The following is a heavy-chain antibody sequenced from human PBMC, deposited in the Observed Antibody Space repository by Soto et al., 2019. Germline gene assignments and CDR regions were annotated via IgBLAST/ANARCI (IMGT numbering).Heavy chain of an antibody. CDR2: IIPIFGTT. CDR3: VREGYTFGPGAVRGAFDI. D-gene: IGHD1-1*01. CDR1: GGTFGSNA. V-gene: IGHV1-69*15. Sequence: QVQLVQSETEMRKPGSSVKVSCKASGGTFGSNAISWVRQAPGQGLEWMGNIIPIFGTTKNAQNFQGRVTITADESTNTAYMELSSLRSEDTAIYYCVREGYTFGPGAVRGAFDIWGQGTMVTVSS. J-gene: IGHJ3*02.